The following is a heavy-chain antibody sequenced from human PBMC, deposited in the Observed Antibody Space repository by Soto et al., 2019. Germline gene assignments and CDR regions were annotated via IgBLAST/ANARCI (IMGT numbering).Heavy chain of an antibody. CDR1: GFTLSSYA. D-gene: IGHD6-19*01. CDR2: ISKGGSNL. V-gene: IGHV3-30-3*01. Sequence: QGQLEESGGGVDQHGRSLRLSCAASGFTLSSYAIHWVRQAPGKGLEWVTVISKGGSNLYFADSVKGRFTISRDNSKNTLYLQMNSLRSEDTAVYYCAREVEYTSAFGISSSFDYWGQGTLATVSS. J-gene: IGHJ4*02. CDR3: AREVEYTSAFGISSSFDY.